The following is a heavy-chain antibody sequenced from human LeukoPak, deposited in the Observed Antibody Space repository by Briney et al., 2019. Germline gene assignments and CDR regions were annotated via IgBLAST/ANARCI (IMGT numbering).Heavy chain of an antibody. D-gene: IGHD2-21*01. J-gene: IGHJ4*02. Sequence: PSETLSLTCTVSGGSISSGGYYWSWIRQHPGKGLEWIGYIYYSVSTYYNPSLKSRVTISVDTSKNQFSLKLSSVTAADTAVYYCAGGPGGDYFDYWGQGTLVTVSS. CDR3: AGGPGGDYFDY. CDR2: IYYSVST. V-gene: IGHV4-31*03. CDR1: GGSISSGGYY.